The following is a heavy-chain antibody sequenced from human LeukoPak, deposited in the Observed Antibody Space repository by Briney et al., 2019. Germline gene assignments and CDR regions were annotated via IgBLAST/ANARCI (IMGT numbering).Heavy chain of an antibody. CDR2: INHSGST. D-gene: IGHD3-22*01. J-gene: IGHJ4*02. CDR3: ARSNVVVITS. V-gene: IGHV4-34*01. Sequence: PSETLSLTCAVYGGSFSGYYWSWIRQPPGKGLEWIGEINHSGSTNYNPSLKSRVTISVDTSKNQFSLKLSSVTAADTAVYYCARSNVVVITSWGQGTLVTVSS. CDR1: GGSFSGYY.